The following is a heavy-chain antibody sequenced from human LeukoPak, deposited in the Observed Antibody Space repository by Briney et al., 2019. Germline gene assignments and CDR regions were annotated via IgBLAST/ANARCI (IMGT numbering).Heavy chain of an antibody. J-gene: IGHJ6*03. CDR2: IYSGGST. V-gene: IGHV3-66*02. CDR3: ARELTGEYYYYYMDV. D-gene: IGHD7-27*01. Sequence: GGSLRLSCAASGFTVSSNYMSWVRQAPGKGLEWVSVIYSGGSTYYADSVKGRFTISRDNSKNTLYLQMNSLRAEDTAVYYCARELTGEYYYYYMDVWGKGTTVTVSS. CDR1: GFTVSSNY.